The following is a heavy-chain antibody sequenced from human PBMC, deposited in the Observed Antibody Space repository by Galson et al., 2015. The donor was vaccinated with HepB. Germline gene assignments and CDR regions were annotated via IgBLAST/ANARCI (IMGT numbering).Heavy chain of an antibody. CDR3: ANVVVPADYYFDY. CDR2: IIPIFGTA. V-gene: IGHV1-69*13. CDR1: GGTFSSYA. J-gene: IGHJ4*02. D-gene: IGHD2-2*01. Sequence: SVKVSCKASGGTFSSYAISWVRQAPGQGLEWMGGIIPIFGTANYAQKFQGRVTITADESTSTAYMELSSLRSEDTAVYYCANVVVPADYYFDYWGQGTLVTVSS.